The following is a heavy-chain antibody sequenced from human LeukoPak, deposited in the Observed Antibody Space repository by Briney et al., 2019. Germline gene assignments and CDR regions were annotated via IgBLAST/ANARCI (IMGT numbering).Heavy chain of an antibody. CDR3: ASEGIAVAGPRVDY. CDR1: GFTFSSYG. J-gene: IGHJ4*02. V-gene: IGHV3-30*03. D-gene: IGHD6-19*01. CDR2: ISYDGSNK. Sequence: GGTLRLSCAAYGFTFSSYGMHGDRQARGKGMERVAVISYDGSNKYYADSVKGRFTISRDNSKNTLYLQMNSLRAEDTAVYYCASEGIAVAGPRVDYWGQGTLVTVSS.